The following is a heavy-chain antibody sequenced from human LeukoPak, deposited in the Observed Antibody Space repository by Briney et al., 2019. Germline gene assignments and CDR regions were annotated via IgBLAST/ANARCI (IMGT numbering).Heavy chain of an antibody. CDR3: VKGLNAYSSSY. V-gene: IGHV3-7*03. CDR1: GFTFSSYW. D-gene: IGHD6-6*01. Sequence: GGSLRLSCAASGFTFSSYWMSWVRQAPGKGLEWVANINKDGGEKYYVDSVKGRFTISRDNAKNSLYLQMNSLRADDTAVYYCVKGLNAYSSSYWGQGTLVTVSS. CDR2: INKDGGEK. J-gene: IGHJ4*02.